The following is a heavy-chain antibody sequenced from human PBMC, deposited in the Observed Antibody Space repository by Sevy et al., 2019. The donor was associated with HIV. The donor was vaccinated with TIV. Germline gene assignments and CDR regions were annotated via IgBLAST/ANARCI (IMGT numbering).Heavy chain of an antibody. CDR1: GYTLSDLS. CDR3: ATLEYFYDTSGYSSGDY. J-gene: IGHJ4*02. V-gene: IGHV1-24*01. D-gene: IGHD3-22*01. Sequence: ASVKVSCKVSGYTLSDLSMYWVRQAPGKGLEWMGGFDPEDGETIYAQKFQGRVTMTEDTSTDKAYMELSSLRSEETAVYYCATLEYFYDTSGYSSGDYWGQGTLVTVSS. CDR2: FDPEDGET.